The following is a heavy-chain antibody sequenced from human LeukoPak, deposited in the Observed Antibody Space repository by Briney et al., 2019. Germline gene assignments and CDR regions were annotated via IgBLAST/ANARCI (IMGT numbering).Heavy chain of an antibody. CDR3: ARVASYDFWSGYTKQYYFDY. CDR1: GFTFSSYG. J-gene: IGHJ4*02. Sequence: GRSLRLSCAASGFTFSSYGMHWVRQAPGKGLEWVAVISYDGSNKYYADSVKGRFTISRDNSKNTLYLQMNSLRAEDTAVYYCARVASYDFWSGYTKQYYFDYWGQGTLVTVSS. CDR2: ISYDGSNK. V-gene: IGHV3-30*03. D-gene: IGHD3-3*01.